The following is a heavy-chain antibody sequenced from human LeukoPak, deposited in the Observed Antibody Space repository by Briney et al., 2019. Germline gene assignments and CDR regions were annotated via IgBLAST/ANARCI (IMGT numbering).Heavy chain of an antibody. J-gene: IGHJ4*02. D-gene: IGHD3-22*01. V-gene: IGHV4-34*01. Sequence: PSETLSLTCAVYGGSFSGYYWSWIRQPPGEGLEWIGEINHSGGTNYNPSLKSRVTISVDTSKNQFSLKLSSVTAADTAVYYCAVTYYYDSSGYPPYFDYGGQGTLVTVSS. CDR1: GGSFSGYY. CDR3: AVTYYYDSSGYPPYFDY. CDR2: INHSGGT.